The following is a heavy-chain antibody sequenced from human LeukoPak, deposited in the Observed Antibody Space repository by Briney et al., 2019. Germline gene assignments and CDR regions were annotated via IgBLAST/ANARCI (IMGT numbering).Heavy chain of an antibody. V-gene: IGHV3-66*01. CDR3: ARDPGIANGMDG. Sequence: PGGSLRLSCAASGFTVSSDYMSWVRQAPMKGLEWVSVIYRGSTYYADSVKGRFTVSSDNSKNTVDLQMNSLRVEDTAVYYCARDPGIANGMDGWGQGTTVTAS. D-gene: IGHD1-26*01. CDR1: GFTVSSDY. J-gene: IGHJ6*02. CDR2: IYRGST.